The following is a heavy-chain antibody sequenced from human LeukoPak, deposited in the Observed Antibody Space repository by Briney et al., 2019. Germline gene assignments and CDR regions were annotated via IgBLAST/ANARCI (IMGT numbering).Heavy chain of an antibody. CDR2: IYYSGSN. J-gene: IGHJ5*02. CDR3: ARGGGLQQWLVHNTWFDP. V-gene: IGHV4-59*01. CDR1: GGSISSYY. Sequence: PSETLSLTCTVSGGSISSYYWSWIRQPPGKGLEWIGYIYYSGSNNYNPSLKSRVTISVDTSKNQFSLKLSSVTAADTAVYYCARGGGLQQWLVHNTWFDPWGQGTLVTVSS. D-gene: IGHD6-19*01.